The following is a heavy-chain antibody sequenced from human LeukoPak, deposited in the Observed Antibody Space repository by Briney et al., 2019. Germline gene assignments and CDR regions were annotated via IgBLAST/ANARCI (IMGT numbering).Heavy chain of an antibody. CDR1: GFTLRNYW. D-gene: IGHD2-21*02. Sequence: GGSLRLSCLASGFTLRNYWMHWVRDAPGEGLVWVARLHSNGAFTTYADSVKGRFTISRDTAKNTLYLQMNSLRVEDTAVYYCARFVVVTAGDYWGQGTLVTVSS. CDR2: LHSNGAFT. V-gene: IGHV3-74*01. J-gene: IGHJ4*01. CDR3: ARFVVVTAGDY.